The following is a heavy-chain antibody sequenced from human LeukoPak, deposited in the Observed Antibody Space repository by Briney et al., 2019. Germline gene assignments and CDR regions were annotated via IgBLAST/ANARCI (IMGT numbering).Heavy chain of an antibody. V-gene: IGHV1-46*01. Sequence: GASVKVSCKASGYIFTSNHMHWVRQAPGQGLEWMGVINPSGGGTTYAQKLQGRVTMTRDTSTSTVYMELRSLRSEDTAVYYCARGRAAWMMVVAIPRDALDIWGQGTMVTVSS. J-gene: IGHJ3*02. CDR1: GYIFTSNH. CDR3: ARGRAAWMMVVAIPRDALDI. D-gene: IGHD3-22*01. CDR2: INPSGGGT.